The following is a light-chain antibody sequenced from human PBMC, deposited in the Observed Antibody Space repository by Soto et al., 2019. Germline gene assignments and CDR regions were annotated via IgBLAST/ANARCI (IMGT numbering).Light chain of an antibody. V-gene: IGKV1-9*01. J-gene: IGKJ4*01. Sequence: DIQLTQSPSFLSASVGDRVTITCRASQDISDYLAWYQQRPGKAPKLLIYAASTLQSGVPSRFRGSGSGTEFTLTISSLQHEDFATYSCQHINSYPLTFGAGTKADIK. CDR2: AAS. CDR1: QDISDY. CDR3: QHINSYPLT.